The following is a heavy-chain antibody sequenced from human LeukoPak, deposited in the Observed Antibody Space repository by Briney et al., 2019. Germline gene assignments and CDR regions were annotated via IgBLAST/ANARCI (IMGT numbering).Heavy chain of an antibody. J-gene: IGHJ5*02. V-gene: IGHV3-74*01. CDR3: AGDRSSGYNWFDP. D-gene: IGHD3-22*01. CDR1: GFTFSSYW. CDR2: INNDGSST. Sequence: GGSLRLSCAASGFTFSSYWMHWVRQAPGKGLEWVSRINNDGSSTNYADSVKGRFTISRDKAKNTLYLQMNSLRAEDTAVYYCAGDRSSGYNWFDPWGQGTRVTVSS.